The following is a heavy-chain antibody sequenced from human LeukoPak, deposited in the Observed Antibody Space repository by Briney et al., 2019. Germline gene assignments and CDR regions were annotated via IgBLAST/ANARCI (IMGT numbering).Heavy chain of an antibody. Sequence: PGGSLRLSCAASEFTFSSYAMSWVRQAPGKGLEWVSAISGSGGSTYYADSVKGRFTISRDNSKNTLYLQMNSLRAEDTAVYYCAKLPKQWLATIEPYSFDYWGQGTLVIVSS. D-gene: IGHD6-19*01. V-gene: IGHV3-23*01. J-gene: IGHJ4*02. CDR2: ISGSGGST. CDR1: EFTFSSYA. CDR3: AKLPKQWLATIEPYSFDY.